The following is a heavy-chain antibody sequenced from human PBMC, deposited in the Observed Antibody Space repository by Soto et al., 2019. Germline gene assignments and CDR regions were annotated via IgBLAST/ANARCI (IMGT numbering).Heavy chain of an antibody. CDR3: ARAELIVAGQAFDS. CDR1: GYRLSNYY. J-gene: IGHJ4*02. D-gene: IGHD5-12*01. CDR2: VNPSDGRA. Sequence: QVDLVQSGAEVKKPGASVKMSCKSSGYRLSNYYMHWVRQAPGQGLEWMGIVNPSDGRANYARKFQGRVTMTWDTSTTTFCMEVNSLRSDDTAIYYCARAELIVAGQAFDSWGQGTLVTVSS. V-gene: IGHV1-46*01.